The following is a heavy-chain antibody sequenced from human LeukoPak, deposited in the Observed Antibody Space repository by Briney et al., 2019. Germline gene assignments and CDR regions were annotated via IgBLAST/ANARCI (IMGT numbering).Heavy chain of an antibody. D-gene: IGHD3-22*01. Sequence: GSLKLPCAASGFTFSSYWMYRVRQAPGKGPVWVARINTDGSSLNYADSVKGRFTISRDNAKNTLYLQMNSLGAEDTAVYYCARRINYYDSSGYYYVRYFDSWGQGTLVAVSS. J-gene: IGHJ4*02. CDR1: GFTFSSYW. CDR2: INTDGSSL. V-gene: IGHV3-74*01. CDR3: ARRINYYDSSGYYYVRYFDS.